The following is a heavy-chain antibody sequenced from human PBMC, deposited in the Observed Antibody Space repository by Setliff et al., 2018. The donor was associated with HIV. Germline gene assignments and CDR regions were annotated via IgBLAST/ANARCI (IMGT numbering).Heavy chain of an antibody. CDR1: GYSFTNYW. Sequence: PGESLKISCQASGYSFTNYWIGWVRQMPGKGLEWMGIIDPGDSDTRYSPSFQGQVTISADKSISTAYLQWNSLKASDTAMYYCARQPTDTSGYNNWFDSWGQGTLVTVSS. D-gene: IGHD3-3*01. V-gene: IGHV5-51*01. CDR3: ARQPTDTSGYNNWFDS. CDR2: IDPGDSDT. J-gene: IGHJ5*01.